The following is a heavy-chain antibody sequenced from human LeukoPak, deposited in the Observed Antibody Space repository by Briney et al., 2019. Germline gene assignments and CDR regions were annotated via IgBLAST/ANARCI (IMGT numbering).Heavy chain of an antibody. CDR2: MYNSGST. Sequence: KPSETLSLTCTVSGGSISGSYWSWIRPPPGKGLEWIAYMYNSGSTNYNPSLKSRVTISIDTSKNQFSLKLSSLTAADTAIYYCARGIESYGDYGYWGQGILVTVSS. D-gene: IGHD4-17*01. CDR1: GGSISGSY. J-gene: IGHJ4*02. CDR3: ARGIESYGDYGY. V-gene: IGHV4-59*01.